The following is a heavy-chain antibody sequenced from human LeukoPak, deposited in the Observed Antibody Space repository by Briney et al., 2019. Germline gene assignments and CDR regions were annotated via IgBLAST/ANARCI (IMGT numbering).Heavy chain of an antibody. D-gene: IGHD2-2*01. CDR3: ARGNGYCSSTSCHDNWFDP. CDR1: GYRFTSYW. Sequence: GESLKIFCKGSGYRFTSYWLGWVRQMPGKGLEWMGIIYPGDSDPRYSPSFQGQVTISADKSISTAYLQWSSLKASDTAMYYCARGNGYCSSTSCHDNWFDPWGQGTLVTVSS. J-gene: IGHJ5*02. CDR2: IYPGDSDP. V-gene: IGHV5-51*01.